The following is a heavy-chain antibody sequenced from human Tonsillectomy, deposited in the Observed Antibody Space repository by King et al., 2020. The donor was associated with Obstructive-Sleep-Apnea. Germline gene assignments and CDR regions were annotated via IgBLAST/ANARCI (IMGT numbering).Heavy chain of an antibody. CDR3: ARLSSGPDAFDI. V-gene: IGHV4-38-2*02. CDR1: GYSISSGYY. D-gene: IGHD3-22*01. CDR2: IYHSRST. Sequence: QLQESGPGLVKPSETLSLTCTVSGYSISSGYYWGWIRQPPGKGLEWIGSIYHSRSTYYNPSLKSRVTISVDTSKNQFSLKLSSVTAADTAVYYCARLSSGPDAFDIWGQGTMVTVSS. J-gene: IGHJ3*02.